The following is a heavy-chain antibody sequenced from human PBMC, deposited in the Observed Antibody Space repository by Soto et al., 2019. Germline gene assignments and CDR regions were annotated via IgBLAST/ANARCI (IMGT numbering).Heavy chain of an antibody. CDR1: GGSISSGDYY. J-gene: IGHJ4*02. Sequence: QVQLQESGPGLVKPSQTLSLTCTVSGGSISSGDYYWSWIRQPPGKGLEWIGYIYYSGSTYYNPSLKSRVNISVDTSKNPFSLKLSSVTAAEPAVYYCARADPPNYDSSGYYNYWGQGTLVTVSS. V-gene: IGHV4-30-4*01. CDR2: IYYSGST. CDR3: ARADPPNYDSSGYYNY. D-gene: IGHD3-22*01.